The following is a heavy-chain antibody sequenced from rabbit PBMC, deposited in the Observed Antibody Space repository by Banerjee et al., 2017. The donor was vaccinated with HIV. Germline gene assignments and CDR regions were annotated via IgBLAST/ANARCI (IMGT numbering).Heavy chain of an antibody. V-gene: IGHV1S45*01. CDR2: IYTGSSGRT. CDR3: ARDSAGYAGYGYPDYFNL. Sequence: QEQLEESGGGLVKPEGSLTLTCTASGFSFSTNYYMCWVRQAPGKGLEWIACIYTGSSGRTYYARWAKGRFTISKTSSTTVTLQMTSLTAADTATCFCARDSAGYAGYGYPDYFNLWGPGTLVTVS. CDR1: GFSFSTNYY. J-gene: IGHJ4*01. D-gene: IGHD7-1*01.